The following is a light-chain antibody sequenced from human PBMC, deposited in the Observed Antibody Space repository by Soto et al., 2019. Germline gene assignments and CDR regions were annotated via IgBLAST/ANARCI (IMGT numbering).Light chain of an antibody. V-gene: IGLV2-18*02. CDR3: SSYTSTETVV. J-gene: IGLJ2*01. CDR2: DVT. CDR1: SSDIGTFNR. Sequence: QSALTQPPSVSGSHGQSVTISCTGASSDIGTFNRVSWYQQPPGTAPRLLIYDVTNRPSGVPHRFSGSKSGNTASLTISGLQVEDEAEYFCSSYTSTETVVFGGGTKVTVL.